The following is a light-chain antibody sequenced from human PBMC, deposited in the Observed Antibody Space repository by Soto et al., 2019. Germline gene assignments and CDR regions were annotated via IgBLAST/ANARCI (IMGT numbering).Light chain of an antibody. J-gene: IGKJ1*01. V-gene: IGKV3-11*01. CDR2: DAF. CDR3: QQRSNWPWT. CDR1: QSVRNQ. Sequence: EIVLTQSPATLSLSPGERATLSCRASQSVRNQLAWYQQKPGQAPRLLIYDAFSRATGIPGRFSGSGSGKDFPLTSSSLEPEDFAVYYYQQRSNWPWTFGQGTKVEIK.